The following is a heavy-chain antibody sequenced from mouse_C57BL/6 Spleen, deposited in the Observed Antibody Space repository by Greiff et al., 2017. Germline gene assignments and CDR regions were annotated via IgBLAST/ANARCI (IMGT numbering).Heavy chain of an antibody. CDR3: ASGYSPFAY. CDR1: GYAFTNYL. J-gene: IGHJ3*01. Sequence: VQLVESGAELVRPGTSVKVSCKASGYAFTNYLIEWVKQRPGQGLEWIGVINPGSGGTNYNEKFKGKATLTADKSSSTAYMQLSSLTSEDSAVYFCASGYSPFAYWGQGTLVTVSA. CDR2: INPGSGGT. D-gene: IGHD1-2*01. V-gene: IGHV1-54*01.